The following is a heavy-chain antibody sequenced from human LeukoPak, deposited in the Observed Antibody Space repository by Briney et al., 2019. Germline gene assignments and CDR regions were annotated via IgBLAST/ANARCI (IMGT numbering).Heavy chain of an antibody. V-gene: IGHV4-39*01. CDR3: ARRTPYSGSYIFDY. J-gene: IGHJ4*02. CDR1: GGSISSGSYY. D-gene: IGHD1-26*01. CDR2: IYYSGTT. Sequence: SETLSLTCTVSGGSISSGSYYWAWIRQPPGKGLEWIGSIYYSGTTYYNPSLKSRVTISADASKNQISLKLSSVTAADTAVYYCARRTPYSGSYIFDYWGQGTLVTVSS.